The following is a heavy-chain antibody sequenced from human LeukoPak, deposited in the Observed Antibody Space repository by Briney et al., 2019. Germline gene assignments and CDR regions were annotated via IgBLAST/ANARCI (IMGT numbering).Heavy chain of an antibody. CDR3: CRNRRLFHYYYMDV. CDR1: GFTFSNFE. V-gene: IGHV3-72*01. Sequence: GGSLRLSCATSGFTFSNFEMNWVRQPPGKGLEWVGRTRNKANSNTTAYAASVKGRFTNTSNDSKNLQHMQMNSLKTEDTAVYYCCRNRRLFHYYYMDVWGKGTTVTVSS. J-gene: IGHJ6*03. CDR2: TRNKANSNTT. D-gene: IGHD2/OR15-2a*01.